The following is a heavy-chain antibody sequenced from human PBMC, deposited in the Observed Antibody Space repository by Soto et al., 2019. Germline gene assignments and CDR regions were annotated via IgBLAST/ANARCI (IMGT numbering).Heavy chain of an antibody. J-gene: IGHJ3*02. CDR3: TRFGNSGMILDAFDI. Sequence: EVQLVESGGGLVQPGGSLRLSCAASGFTFSSSWMHWVRQVPGKGLVWVSRINSEGSSTTYADSVKGRFTISRDNAKNTLYLQMNSLRVEDTAVYYCTRFGNSGMILDAFDIWGQGTMVTVSS. CDR2: INSEGSST. CDR1: GFTFSSSW. D-gene: IGHD3-16*01. V-gene: IGHV3-74*01.